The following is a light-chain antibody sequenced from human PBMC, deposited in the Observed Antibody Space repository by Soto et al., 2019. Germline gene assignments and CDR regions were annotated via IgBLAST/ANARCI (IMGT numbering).Light chain of an antibody. CDR3: QVWDPTSDHLYV. J-gene: IGLJ1*01. V-gene: IGLV3-21*02. CDR1: HIGSES. Sequence: SYGLTQPPSVSVAPGQTARLSCGGSHIGSESVHWYQQKPGQAPLLVVYDDSDRPSGIPERFSGSKSGNTATLTISRVEAGDEADYYCQVWDPTSDHLYVFGPGTKVTVL. CDR2: DDS.